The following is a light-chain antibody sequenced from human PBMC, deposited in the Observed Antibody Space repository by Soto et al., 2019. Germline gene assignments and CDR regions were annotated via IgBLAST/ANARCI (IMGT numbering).Light chain of an antibody. Sequence: ETVMTQSPASLSVSPGERATLSCRASQSVSSKLAWYQQKPGQAPRLLIYGASTRATGIPARFSGSGSGTEFTLTISGLQSEDFAGYYCQQYNNWPPWTFGQGTKVDIK. CDR3: QQYNNWPPWT. J-gene: IGKJ1*01. CDR1: QSVSSK. CDR2: GAS. V-gene: IGKV3-15*01.